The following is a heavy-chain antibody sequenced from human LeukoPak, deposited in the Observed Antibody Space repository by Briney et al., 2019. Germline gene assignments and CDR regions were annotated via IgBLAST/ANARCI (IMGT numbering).Heavy chain of an antibody. CDR2: ISTDGYTT. J-gene: IGHJ6*02. V-gene: IGHV3-74*01. CDR3: ARDRHCVNGLCHNSPGMDV. Sequence: QTGGSLRLSCAASGLAFSAYKMHWVRQAPRKGLVWVSRISTDGYTTDYADFVQGRFTASRDNTKNTWSLEMNSLRAEDTAVYYCARDRHCVNGLCHNSPGMDVWGRGTTVTVSS. CDR1: GLAFSAYK. D-gene: IGHD2-8*01.